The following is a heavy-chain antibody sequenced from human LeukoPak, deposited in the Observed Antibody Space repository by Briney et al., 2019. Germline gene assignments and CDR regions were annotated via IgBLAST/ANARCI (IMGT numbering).Heavy chain of an antibody. Sequence: GRSLRLSCAASGFTFSSYGVHWVRQAPGKGLEWVAVIWYDGSNKYYADSVKGRFTTSRDNSKNTLYLQMNSLRAEDTAVYYCASPYGDNPAAYYFDYWGQGTLVTVSS. V-gene: IGHV3-33*01. CDR2: IWYDGSNK. J-gene: IGHJ4*02. CDR1: GFTFSSYG. D-gene: IGHD4-23*01. CDR3: ASPYGDNPAAYYFDY.